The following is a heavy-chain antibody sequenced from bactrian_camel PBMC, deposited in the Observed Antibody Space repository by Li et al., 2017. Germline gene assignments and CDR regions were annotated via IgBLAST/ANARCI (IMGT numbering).Heavy chain of an antibody. Sequence: QLVESGGGSVQAGGSLRLSCAASGYPYRSYCMGWFRQAPGKGLEWVSAILSGGGTRYADSVKGRFTISRDNAKNTLYLQMNSLKIEDTAVYYCALGSSRQATMTARGKGTQVTVS. CDR2: ILSGGGT. V-gene: IGHV3S25*01. D-gene: IGHD3*01. CDR1: GYPYRSYC. J-gene: IGHJ4*01.